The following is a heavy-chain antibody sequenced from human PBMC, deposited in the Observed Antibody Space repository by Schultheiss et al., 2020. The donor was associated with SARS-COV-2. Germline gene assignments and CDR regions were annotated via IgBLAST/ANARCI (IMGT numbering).Heavy chain of an antibody. CDR1: GDSVSSNSAT. V-gene: IGHV6-1*01. J-gene: IGHJ4*02. D-gene: IGHD6-19*01. CDR3: ARGKHAVAASFDS. Sequence: SQTLSLTCAISGDSVSSNSATWNWIRQSPSRGLEWVGRTYYRSKWFYDYAPSVKGRITINPDTSKNQFSLQLNSVTPEDTALYYCARGKHAVAASFDSWGQGTLVTVSS. CDR2: TYYRSKWFY.